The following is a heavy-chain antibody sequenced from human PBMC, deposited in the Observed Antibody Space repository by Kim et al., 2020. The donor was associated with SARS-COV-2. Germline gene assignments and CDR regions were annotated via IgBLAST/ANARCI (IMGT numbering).Heavy chain of an antibody. Sequence: GGSLRLSCAVSGFTFNNYSMSWVRQAPGKGLEWVSVTNSSSDNTYYEDSVKGRFTISRDKSNNTLYLQMNSLRADDTAIYYCAKERSGTINSCYNYWGQGTLVTVSS. V-gene: IGHV3-23*01. CDR2: TNSSSDNT. J-gene: IGHJ4*02. CDR3: AKERSGTINSCYNY. D-gene: IGHD2-2*01. CDR1: GFTFNNYS.